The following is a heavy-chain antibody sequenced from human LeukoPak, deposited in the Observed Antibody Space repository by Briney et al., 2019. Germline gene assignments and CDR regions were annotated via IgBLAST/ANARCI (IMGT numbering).Heavy chain of an antibody. J-gene: IGHJ4*02. CDR1: GFTFSIYS. Sequence: GGSLRLSCAASGFTFSIYSMNWVRQAPGKGLEWVSYISSDRSIVYYADSVKGRFTISRDNAKNSLYLQMDSLRAADTAVCHCARNYSPFDYWGQGTLVTVSS. V-gene: IGHV3-48*01. CDR2: ISSDRSIV. CDR3: ARNYSPFDY. D-gene: IGHD3-10*01.